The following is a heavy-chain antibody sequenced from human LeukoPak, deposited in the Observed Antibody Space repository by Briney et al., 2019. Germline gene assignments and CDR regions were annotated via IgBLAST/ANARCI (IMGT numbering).Heavy chain of an antibody. D-gene: IGHD2-15*01. Sequence: GASVKVSCKASGYTFTGYYMRWVRQAPGQGLEWMGWINPNSGGTNYAQKFQGRVTMTRDTSISTAYMERSRLRSDDTAVYYCASTGGVAATISYIYWFDPWGQGTLVTVSS. CDR2: INPNSGGT. J-gene: IGHJ5*02. CDR3: ASTGGVAATISYIYWFDP. V-gene: IGHV1-2*02. CDR1: GYTFTGYY.